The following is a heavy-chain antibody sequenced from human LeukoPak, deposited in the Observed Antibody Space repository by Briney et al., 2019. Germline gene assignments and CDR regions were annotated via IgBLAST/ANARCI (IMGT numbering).Heavy chain of an antibody. J-gene: IGHJ4*02. CDR1: GYSISSGYY. V-gene: IGHV4-38-2*02. CDR3: ARGKYCSGGSCYSDFDY. D-gene: IGHD2-15*01. Sequence: SETLSLTCTVSGYSISSGYYWGWIRQPPGKGLEWIGSIYHSGSTYYNPSLKSRVTISVDTSKNQFSLKLSSVTAADTAVYYCARGKYCSGGSCYSDFDYWGQGTLVTVSS. CDR2: IYHSGST.